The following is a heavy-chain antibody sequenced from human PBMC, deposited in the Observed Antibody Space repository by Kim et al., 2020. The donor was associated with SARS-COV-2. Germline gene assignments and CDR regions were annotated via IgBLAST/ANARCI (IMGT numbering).Heavy chain of an antibody. V-gene: IGHV3-11*01. Sequence: ADSVRGRFTISRDNAKNSLFLQMDSLRAEDTAVYYCKGGYHQTYYYYMDVWGKGTSVTVSS. D-gene: IGHD3-16*02. CDR3: KGGYHQTYYYYMDV. J-gene: IGHJ6*03.